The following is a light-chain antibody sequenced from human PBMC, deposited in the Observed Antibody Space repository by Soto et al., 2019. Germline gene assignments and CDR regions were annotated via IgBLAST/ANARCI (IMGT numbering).Light chain of an antibody. J-gene: IGLJ1*01. CDR2: DND. Sequence: QSVLTQPPSASGTPGQRVTISASGSSSNIGSNTVSWYQQLPGTAPKLLIYDNDERPSGVPVRFSGSKSATSASLAISGLQSEDEGDYYCATWDDSRNGYVFGPGTQLTVL. CDR1: SSNIGSNT. CDR3: ATWDDSRNGYV. V-gene: IGLV1-44*01.